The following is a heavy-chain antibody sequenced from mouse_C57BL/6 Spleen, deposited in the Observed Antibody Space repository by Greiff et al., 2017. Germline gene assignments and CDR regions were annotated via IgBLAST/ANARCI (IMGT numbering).Heavy chain of an antibody. D-gene: IGHD2-2*01. CDR1: GFTFSSYG. J-gene: IGHJ2*01. CDR3: AREGAMVTTYYFDY. CDR2: ISSGGSYT. Sequence: EVKVVESGGDLVKPGGSLKLSCAASGFTFSSYGMSWVRQTPDKRLEWVATISSGGSYTYYPDSVKGRFTISRDNAKNTLYLQMSSLKSEDTAMYYCAREGAMVTTYYFDYWGQGTTLTVSS. V-gene: IGHV5-6*01.